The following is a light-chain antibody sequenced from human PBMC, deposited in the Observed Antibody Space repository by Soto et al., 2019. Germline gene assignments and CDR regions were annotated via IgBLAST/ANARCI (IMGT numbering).Light chain of an antibody. CDR3: CSYTGSYVV. CDR1: SSDVGGYSY. CDR2: DVS. V-gene: IGLV2-11*01. J-gene: IGLJ2*01. Sequence: QSALTQPRSVSGSPGQSVTISCTGTSSDVGGYSYVSWYQQHPGKAPKLIIYDVSKRPSGVPDRFSGSKSGNTASLTISGLQAEDEADYYCCSYTGSYVVFGGGTKLTVL.